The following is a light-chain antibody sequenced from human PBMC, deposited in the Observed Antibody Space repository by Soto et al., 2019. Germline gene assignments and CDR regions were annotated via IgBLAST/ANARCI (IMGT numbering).Light chain of an antibody. V-gene: IGKV3-20*01. CDR2: GDS. CDR3: QKCGHSLRT. J-gene: IGKJ1*01. Sequence: VLTQSPSQLSLSAGDRASLSCRDSQSVSSGHLAWYQQKPGQAPRILIYGDSGRASGIPDRFSGSGSGTDLNLTISRLEPEDFAAYYCQKCGHSLRTFGQGTKVDIK. CDR1: QSVSSGH.